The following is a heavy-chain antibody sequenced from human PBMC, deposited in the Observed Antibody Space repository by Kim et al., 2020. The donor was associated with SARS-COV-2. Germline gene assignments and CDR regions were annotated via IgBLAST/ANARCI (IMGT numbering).Heavy chain of an antibody. D-gene: IGHD3-3*01. CDR3: ARGGDDFWSGYRVSRNFDL. V-gene: IGHV4-59*01. J-gene: IGHJ2*01. CDR2: IYYSGST. Sequence: SETLSLTCTVSGGSISSYYWSWIRQPPGKGLEWIGYIYYSGSTNYNPSLKSRVTISVDTSKNQFSLKLSSVTAADTAVYYCARGGDDFWSGYRVSRNFDLWGRGTLVTVSS. CDR1: GGSISSYY.